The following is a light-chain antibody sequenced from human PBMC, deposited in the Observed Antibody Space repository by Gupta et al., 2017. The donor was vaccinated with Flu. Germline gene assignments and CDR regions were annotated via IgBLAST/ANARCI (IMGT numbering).Light chain of an antibody. CDR3: QSYASTRSWV. CDR1: SSNVGAGFD. J-gene: IGLJ3*02. V-gene: IGLV1-40*01. CDR2: SNT. Sequence: RVTISCTGGSSNVGAGFDVHWYQQPPGTPPNLLIYSNTNRPAGVPDRFSGSKSDTAASLTITGPQAEEDGVYYCQSYASTRSWVFGGGTKLTVL.